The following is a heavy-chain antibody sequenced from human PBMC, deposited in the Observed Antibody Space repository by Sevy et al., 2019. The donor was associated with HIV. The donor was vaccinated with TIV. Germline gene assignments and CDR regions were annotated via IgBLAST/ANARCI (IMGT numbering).Heavy chain of an antibody. D-gene: IGHD3-9*01. CDR1: GGSISSYY. Sequence: SETLSLTCTVSGGSISSYYLSWIRQPPGKGLEWIGYIYYSGSTNYNPSLKSRVTISVDTSKNQFSLKLSSVTAADTAVYYCARVTGYYYYYMDVWGKGTTVTVSS. CDR2: IYYSGST. V-gene: IGHV4-59*01. CDR3: ARVTGYYYYYMDV. J-gene: IGHJ6*03.